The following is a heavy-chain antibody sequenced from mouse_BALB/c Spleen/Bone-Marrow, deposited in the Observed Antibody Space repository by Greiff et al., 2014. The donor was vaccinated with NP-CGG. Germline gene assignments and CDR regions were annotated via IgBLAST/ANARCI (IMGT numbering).Heavy chain of an antibody. V-gene: IGHV2-9*02. J-gene: IGHJ4*01. CDR1: GFSLTNYG. CDR3: ARITTATGAMDY. CDR2: IWADGST. D-gene: IGHD1-2*01. Sequence: VQLQQSGPGLVAPSQSLSITCTVSGFSLTNYGVHWVRQPPGKGLEWLGVIWADGSTNYNSALMSRLSISKDNSKSRVFFKMNSLQTDDTAMYYCARITTATGAMDYWGQGTSVTVSS.